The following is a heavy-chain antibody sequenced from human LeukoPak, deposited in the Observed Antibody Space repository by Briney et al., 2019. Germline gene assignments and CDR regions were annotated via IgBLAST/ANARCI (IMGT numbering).Heavy chain of an antibody. V-gene: IGHV3-33*01. J-gene: IGHJ4*02. CDR3: ARASVYCSGGSCYPENFDY. CDR2: IWYDGSNK. Sequence: GGSLRLSCAASGFTFNDYGMHWVRQAPGKGLEWVAVIWYDGSNKYYADSVKGRFTISRDNSKNTLYLQMNSLRAEDTAVYYCARASVYCSGGSCYPENFDYWGQGTLVTVSS. D-gene: IGHD2-15*01. CDR1: GFTFNDYG.